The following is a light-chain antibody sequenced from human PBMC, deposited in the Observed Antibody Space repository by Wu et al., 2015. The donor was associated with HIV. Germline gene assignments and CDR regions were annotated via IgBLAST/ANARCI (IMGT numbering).Light chain of an antibody. V-gene: IGKV3-11*01. CDR2: DAS. CDR1: QSISNY. CDR3: QQYSSSPRT. J-gene: IGKJ1*01. Sequence: EIVLTQSPATLSLSPGERATLSCRANQSISNYLAWYQQKSGQAPRLLIYDASNRATGVPARFSGSGSGTDFTLTISSLESEDFAVYFCQQYSSSPRTFGQGTKVEIK.